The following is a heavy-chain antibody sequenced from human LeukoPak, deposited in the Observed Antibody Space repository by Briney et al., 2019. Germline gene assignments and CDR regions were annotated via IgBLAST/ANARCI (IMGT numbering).Heavy chain of an antibody. D-gene: IGHD3-10*01. CDR2: INHSGST. V-gene: IGHV4-34*01. CDR1: GGSFSGYY. J-gene: IGHJ5*02. Sequence: SETLSLTCAVYGGSFSGYYWSWVRQPPGKGLEWIGEINHSGSTNYNPSLKSRVTISVDTSKNQFSLKLSPVTAADTAVYYCARVLLWFGEFGWFDPWGQGTLVTVSS. CDR3: ARVLLWFGEFGWFDP.